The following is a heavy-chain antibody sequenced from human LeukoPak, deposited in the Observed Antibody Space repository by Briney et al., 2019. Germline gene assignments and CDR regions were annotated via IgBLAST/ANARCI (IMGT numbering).Heavy chain of an antibody. J-gene: IGHJ4*02. D-gene: IGHD3-3*01. CDR1: GFTFSSYA. Sequence: VQPGGSLRLSCAASGFTFSSYAMSWVRQAPGKGLEWVSAISGSGGSTYYADSVKGRFTISRDNSKNTLYLQMNSLRAEDTAVYYCAKDQTYYDFWSGYWLFDYWGQGTLVTVSS. CDR3: AKDQTYYDFWSGYWLFDY. V-gene: IGHV3-23*01. CDR2: ISGSGGST.